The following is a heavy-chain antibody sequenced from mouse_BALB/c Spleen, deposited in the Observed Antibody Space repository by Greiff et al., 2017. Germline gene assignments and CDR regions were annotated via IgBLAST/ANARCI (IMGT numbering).Heavy chain of an antibody. Sequence: VQLQQSGAELARPGASVKLSCKASGYPFTSYWMQWVKQRPGQGPEWIGAIYPGDGDTRYTQKFKGKATLTADKSSSTAYMQLSSLASEDSAVYYCARTEDCYYVYAMDYWGQGTSVTVSS. CDR1: GYPFTSYW. D-gene: IGHD2-3*01. J-gene: IGHJ4*01. V-gene: IGHV1-87*01. CDR2: IYPGDGDT. CDR3: ARTEDCYYVYAMDY.